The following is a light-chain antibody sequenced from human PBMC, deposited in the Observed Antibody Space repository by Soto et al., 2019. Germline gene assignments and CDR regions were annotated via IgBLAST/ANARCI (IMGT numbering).Light chain of an antibody. Sequence: EIVMTQSPATLSVSPGERATLSCRASQRVSSKIACYQQKPGQAPRLLIYDASTRATGFPARFSGSGSGTEFTLTITSLQSEDFAVYYCQHYSTWYWTFGQGTKVEIK. CDR2: DAS. CDR1: QRVSSK. V-gene: IGKV3-15*01. J-gene: IGKJ1*01. CDR3: QHYSTWYWT.